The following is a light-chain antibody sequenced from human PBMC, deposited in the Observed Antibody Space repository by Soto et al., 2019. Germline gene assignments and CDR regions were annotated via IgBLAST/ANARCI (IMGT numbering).Light chain of an antibody. CDR3: ATWDSSLSGGV. V-gene: IGLV1-51*01. CDR2: DNN. CDR1: TSNIGNNY. Sequence: QSVLTQPPSVSAAPGQRVTISCSGSTSNIGNNYVSWYQQLPGTAPKLLIYDNNKRPSGIPDRFSGSKSGTSATLGITGLQTGDEADYYCATWDSSLSGGVFGSGTKVTVL. J-gene: IGLJ1*01.